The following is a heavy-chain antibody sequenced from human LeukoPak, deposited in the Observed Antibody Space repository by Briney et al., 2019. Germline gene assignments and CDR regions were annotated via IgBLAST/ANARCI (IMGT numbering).Heavy chain of an antibody. D-gene: IGHD3-9*01. Sequence: GESLRLSCAASGFTVSSSYMSWVRQAPGKGLEWVSVIYSGGLTYYADSVKGRFSISRDNSKNTLLLQMDSLRAEDTAVYYCARGGFGLLTGYYLYYFDFWGQGTLVTVSS. CDR3: ARGGFGLLTGYYLYYFDF. V-gene: IGHV3-53*01. CDR2: IYSGGLT. J-gene: IGHJ4*02. CDR1: GFTVSSSY.